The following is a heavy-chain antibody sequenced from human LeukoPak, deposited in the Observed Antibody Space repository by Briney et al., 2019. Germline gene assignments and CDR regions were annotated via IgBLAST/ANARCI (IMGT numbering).Heavy chain of an antibody. CDR2: INTGSTTI. CDR1: GFHFSTYG. V-gene: IGHV3-48*01. D-gene: IGHD3-3*01. Sequence: GGSLRLPCAASGFHFSTYGMNWVRQAPGKGLEWVSYINTGSTTIHYADSVKGRFTISRGNTRNSLFLQMNGLRVEDTAVYFCARVPDDPWSGYFFDCWGQGTLVTVSS. J-gene: IGHJ4*02. CDR3: ARVPDDPWSGYFFDC.